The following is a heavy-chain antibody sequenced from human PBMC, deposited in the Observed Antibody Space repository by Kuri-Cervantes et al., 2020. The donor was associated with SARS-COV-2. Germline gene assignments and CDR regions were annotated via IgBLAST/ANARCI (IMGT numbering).Heavy chain of an antibody. CDR3: ARQSDSVDY. Sequence: GSLRLSCTVSGGSISSSSYYWGWIRQPPGKGLEWIGSIYYSVSTYYNASLKSRVTISVDTSKNQFSLKLSSVTAADTAVYDCARQSDSVDYWGQGTLVTVSS. V-gene: IGHV4-39*01. J-gene: IGHJ4*02. D-gene: IGHD2-15*01. CDR2: IYYSVST. CDR1: GGSISSSSYY.